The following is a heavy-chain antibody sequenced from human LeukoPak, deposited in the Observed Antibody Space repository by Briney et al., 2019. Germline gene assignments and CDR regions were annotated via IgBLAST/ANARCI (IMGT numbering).Heavy chain of an antibody. Sequence: GGSLRLSCAASGFTFSSYSMNWVRQAPGKGLEWVSSISSSSSYIYYADSVKGRFTISRDNAKNSLYLQMNSLRAEDTAVYYCARFGSSSDGMDVWGQGTTVTVSS. CDR1: GFTFSSYS. J-gene: IGHJ6*02. CDR2: ISSSSSYI. CDR3: ARFGSSSDGMDV. D-gene: IGHD6-6*01. V-gene: IGHV3-21*01.